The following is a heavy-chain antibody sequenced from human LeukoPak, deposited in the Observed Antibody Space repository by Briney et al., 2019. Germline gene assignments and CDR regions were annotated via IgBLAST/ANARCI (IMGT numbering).Heavy chain of an antibody. CDR3: AKDIRGYSYGYVDC. CDR2: ISYDGSNE. D-gene: IGHD5-18*01. CDR1: GFTFSNYG. V-gene: IGHV3-30*18. J-gene: IGHJ4*02. Sequence: GRSLRLSCAASGFTFSNYGMHWVRQAPGKGLEWVAFISYDGSNEYSADSVKGRFTISRDSSKNTLYLQMNSLRAEDTAVYYCAKDIRGYSYGYVDCWGQGTLVTVSS.